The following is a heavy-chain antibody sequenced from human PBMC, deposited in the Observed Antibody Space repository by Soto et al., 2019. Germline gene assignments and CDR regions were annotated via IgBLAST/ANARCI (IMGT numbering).Heavy chain of an antibody. CDR3: TTEGTRVGYNGSY. CDR2: VKTTSERGTT. J-gene: IGHJ4*02. CDR1: GFSFSDAW. Sequence: GGSLRLSCEASGFSFSDAWMSWVRQIPGRGLEWVGRVKTTSERGTTNYAAPVMGRFTVSRDDSKNTLYLQMDALRAEDTAIYYCTTEGTRVGYNGSYWGQGTQVTVSS. D-gene: IGHD1-26*01. V-gene: IGHV3-15*06.